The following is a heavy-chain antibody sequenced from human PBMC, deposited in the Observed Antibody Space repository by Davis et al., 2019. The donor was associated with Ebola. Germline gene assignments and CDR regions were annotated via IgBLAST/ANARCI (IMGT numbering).Heavy chain of an antibody. CDR1: GFTFSSYG. J-gene: IGHJ1*01. Sequence: PGGSLRLSCAASGFTFSSYGMHCVSQAPGKGLEWVSVIYNAGNTYYADSVKGRFTISRDNSKNTMYLQMTSLRVDDPAIYYCTRGRGGSSWEVLWGQGTLVTVSS. V-gene: IGHV3-NL1*01. CDR3: TRGRGGSSWEVL. CDR2: IYNAGNT. D-gene: IGHD6-13*01.